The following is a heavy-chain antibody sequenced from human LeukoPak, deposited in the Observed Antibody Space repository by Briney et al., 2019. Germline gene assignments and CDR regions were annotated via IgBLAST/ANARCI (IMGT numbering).Heavy chain of an antibody. D-gene: IGHD1-26*01. CDR1: GYTLNVYY. Sequence: ASVKVSCKASGYTLNVYYMHWVRQAPGQGFEWMGWINPNSSDTNYAQKFQGRVTMTRDTSISTVYMELNRLRSDDTAVYYCARGIRRSSGNYYGDNWFDPWGQGTLVTVSS. J-gene: IGHJ5*02. CDR2: INPNSSDT. CDR3: ARGIRRSSGNYYGDNWFDP. V-gene: IGHV1-2*02.